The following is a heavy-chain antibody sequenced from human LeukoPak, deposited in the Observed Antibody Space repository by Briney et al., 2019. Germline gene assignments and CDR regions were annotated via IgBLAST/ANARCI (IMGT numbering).Heavy chain of an antibody. J-gene: IGHJ5*02. D-gene: IGHD1-14*01. CDR3: ARGGPSELDP. V-gene: IGHV4-34*01. Sequence: SETLSLTCAVYGGSFSGYYWSWIRQPPGKGLEWIGEINHSGSTNYNPSLKSRVTISVDTSKNQFSLKLSSVTAADTGVYYCARGGPSELDPWGQGTLVTVSS. CDR2: INHSGST. CDR1: GGSFSGYY.